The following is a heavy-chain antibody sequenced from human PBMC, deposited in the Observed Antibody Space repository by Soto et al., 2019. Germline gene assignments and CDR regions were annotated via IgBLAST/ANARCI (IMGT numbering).Heavy chain of an antibody. CDR1: GYTFTSYA. J-gene: IGHJ3*02. CDR2: INVGNGNT. Sequence: GASVKVSCKASGYTFTSYAMHWVRQAPGQRLEWMGWINVGNGNTKYSQKFQGRVTITRDTSASTAYMELSSLRSEDTAVYYCARRAVVPAVDAFDIWGQGTMVT. D-gene: IGHD2-2*01. CDR3: ARRAVVPAVDAFDI. V-gene: IGHV1-3*01.